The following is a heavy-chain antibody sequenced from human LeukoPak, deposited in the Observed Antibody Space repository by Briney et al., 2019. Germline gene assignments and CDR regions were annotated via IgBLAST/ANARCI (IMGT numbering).Heavy chain of an antibody. D-gene: IGHD6-13*01. CDR1: GFIFSDHY. J-gene: IGHJ4*02. V-gene: IGHV3-72*01. CDR3: ARDLRVAAADGY. CDR2: IRNKANSYIT. Sequence: QTGGSLRLPCAASGFIFSDHYMDWVRQAPGKGLEWVGRIRNKANSYITEYAASVKGRFIISRDDSKNSLYLQMNSLKTEDTAVYYCARDLRVAAADGYWGQGTLVTVSS.